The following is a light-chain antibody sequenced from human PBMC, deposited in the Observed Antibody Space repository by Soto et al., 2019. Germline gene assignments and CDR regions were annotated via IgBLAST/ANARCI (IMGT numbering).Light chain of an antibody. CDR1: QGISSY. CDR3: QQYYSYPPP. J-gene: IGKJ1*01. Sequence: AIRMTQSPASLSASQGDRVTITSRASQGISSYLAWYQQKPGKAPKLLIYAASTLQSGVPSRFSGSGSGTDFTLTISCLQSEDFATYYCQQYYSYPPPFGQGTNVDI. CDR2: AAS. V-gene: IGKV1-8*01.